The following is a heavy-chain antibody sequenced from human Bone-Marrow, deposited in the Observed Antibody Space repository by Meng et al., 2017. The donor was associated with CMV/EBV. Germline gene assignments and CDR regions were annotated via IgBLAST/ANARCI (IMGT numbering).Heavy chain of an antibody. CDR3: TRGGGGSGSYGYYYGMDV. CDR1: GFTFSSYA. Sequence: GESLKISCAASGFTFSSYAMSWVRQAPGKGLEWVGFIRSKAYGGTTEYAASVKGRFTISRDDSKSIAYLQMNSLKTEDTAVYYCTRGGGGSGSYGYYYGMDVWGQGTTATVSS. CDR2: IRSKAYGGTT. J-gene: IGHJ6*01. D-gene: IGHD3-10*01. V-gene: IGHV3-49*04.